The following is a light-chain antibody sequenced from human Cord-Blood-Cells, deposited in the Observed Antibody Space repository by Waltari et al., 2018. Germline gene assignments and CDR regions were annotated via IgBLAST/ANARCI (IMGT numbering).Light chain of an antibody. CDR1: SSNIGSNY. CDR2: RNN. V-gene: IGLV1-47*01. CDR3: CSYAGSYTNWV. J-gene: IGLJ3*02. Sequence: QSVLTQPPSASGTPGQRVTISCSGSSSNIGSNYVYWYQQLPGTAPKLLIYRNNQRPSGVPDRFSGSRSGNTASLTISGLQAEEEADYYCCSYAGSYTNWVFGGGTKLTVL.